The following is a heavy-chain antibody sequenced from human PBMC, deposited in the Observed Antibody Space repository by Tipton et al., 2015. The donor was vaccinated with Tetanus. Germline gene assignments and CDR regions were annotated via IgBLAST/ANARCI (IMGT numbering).Heavy chain of an antibody. D-gene: IGHD3-3*01. V-gene: IGHV3-23*01. CDR3: AKDGGFWSGYYGPRELELRGVGGDYFDY. CDR1: GFTFSSYA. CDR2: ISGSGGST. Sequence: SLRLSCAASGFTFSSYAMSWVRQAPGKGLEWVSAISGSGGSTYYADSVKGRFTISRDNSKNTLYLQMNSLRAEDTAVYYCAKDGGFWSGYYGPRELELRGVGGDYFDYWGQGTLVTVSS. J-gene: IGHJ4*02.